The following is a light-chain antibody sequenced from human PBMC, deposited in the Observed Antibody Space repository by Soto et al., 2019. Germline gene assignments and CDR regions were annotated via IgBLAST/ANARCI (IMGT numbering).Light chain of an antibody. CDR1: SSDVGAYNY. Sequence: QSALTQPPSASGSPGQSVTISCTGTSSDVGAYNYVSWYQQLPGKAPKLMIYEVNKRPSGVPDRYSGSKSGNTACLTVSGLQAEDEADYFCSAYVGNNNLVFGGGTKLTVL. J-gene: IGLJ2*01. CDR3: SAYVGNNNLV. V-gene: IGLV2-8*01. CDR2: EVN.